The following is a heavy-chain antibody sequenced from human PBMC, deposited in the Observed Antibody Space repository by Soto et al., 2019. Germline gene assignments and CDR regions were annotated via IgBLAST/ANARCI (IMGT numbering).Heavy chain of an antibody. CDR2: VYFSGTT. J-gene: IGHJ4*02. Sequence: PSETLSLTCTVSGVSITTTSYYWGWIRQPPGKGLEWIGSVYFSGTTYYNPSLKSRVTISVDTPKNHFSLRLSSVTAADTAIYYCARHGSYWGQGTLVTVSS. V-gene: IGHV4-39*01. CDR1: GVSITTTSYY. CDR3: ARHGSY.